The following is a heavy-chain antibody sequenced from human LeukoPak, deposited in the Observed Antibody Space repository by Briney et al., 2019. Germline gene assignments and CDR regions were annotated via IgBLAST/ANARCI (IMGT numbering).Heavy chain of an antibody. CDR2: IFEIGNT. CDR3: ARGMMPDWFDF. J-gene: IGHJ5*01. D-gene: IGHD2-2*01. Sequence: PSETLSLTCSVSGGSINNYYWTWIRQPPGKGLEWVGYIFEIGNTNYNPSLKSRVTVSLETSKNQFSLRLISVTAADTAVYYCARGMMPDWFDFWGQGTLVTVSS. CDR1: GGSINNYY. V-gene: IGHV4-59*01.